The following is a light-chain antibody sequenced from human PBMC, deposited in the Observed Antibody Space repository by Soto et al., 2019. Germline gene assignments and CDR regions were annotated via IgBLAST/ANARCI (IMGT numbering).Light chain of an antibody. J-gene: IGKJ2*01. CDR2: RAS. V-gene: IGKV1-5*03. Sequence: DIQMTQSPSTLSASVGDRVTITCLSSQSISSWLAWYQQKLGKAPKLLIYRASTVDSGVPSRFSGGGSGTEFTLTISSLQPDDFATYYCQQYNSYSYTFGQGTKLQIK. CDR3: QQYNSYSYT. CDR1: QSISSW.